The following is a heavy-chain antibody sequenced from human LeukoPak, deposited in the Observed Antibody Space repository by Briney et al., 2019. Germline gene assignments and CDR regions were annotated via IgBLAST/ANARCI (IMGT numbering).Heavy chain of an antibody. CDR3: ARNAYNYYGSGSYIDY. CDR2: IYYRGIT. D-gene: IGHD3-10*01. Sequence: KPSETLSLTCTVSGGSISSYYGSWIRQPPGKGLESIGYIYYRGITNYTPSLKSRVTISVDTSKNQFSLKLSSVTAADTAVYYCARNAYNYYGSGSYIDYWGQGTLVTVSS. J-gene: IGHJ4*02. CDR1: GGSISSYY. V-gene: IGHV4-59*01.